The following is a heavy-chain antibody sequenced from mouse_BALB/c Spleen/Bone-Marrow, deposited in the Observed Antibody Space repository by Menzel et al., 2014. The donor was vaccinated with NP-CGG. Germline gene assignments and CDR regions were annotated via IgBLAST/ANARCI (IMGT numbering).Heavy chain of an antibody. CDR2: FNPYNDVT. D-gene: IGHD1-1*01. V-gene: IGHV1-14*01. Sequence: LQESGPELVTPGASVKMSCKASGYTFTSYVMHWVKQKPGQGLEWIGYFNPYNDVTNYNEKFKGKATLTSDKSSSTAYMELSSLTSEDSAVYYCARKFYYFGSSPYWYFDVWGAGTTVTVSS. CDR1: GYTFTSYV. J-gene: IGHJ1*01. CDR3: ARKFYYFGSSPYWYFDV.